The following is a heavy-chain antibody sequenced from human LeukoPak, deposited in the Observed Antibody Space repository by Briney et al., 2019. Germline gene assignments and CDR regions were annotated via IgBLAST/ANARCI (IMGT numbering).Heavy chain of an antibody. V-gene: IGHV3-23*01. J-gene: IGHJ4*02. CDR2: ISGSGGST. Sequence: GGSLGLSCAASGFTFSSYAVSWVRQAPGKGLEWVSAISGSGGSTYYADSVKGRFTISRDNSKNTLYLQMNSLRAEDTAVYYCATNPFGGVIVKGFFYYWGQGTLITVSS. CDR3: ATNPFGGVIVKGFFYY. D-gene: IGHD3-16*02. CDR1: GFTFSSYA.